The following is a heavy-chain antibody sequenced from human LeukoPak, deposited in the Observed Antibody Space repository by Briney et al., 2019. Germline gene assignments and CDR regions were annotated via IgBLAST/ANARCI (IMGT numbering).Heavy chain of an antibody. CDR3: ARDSDGLFDI. V-gene: IGHV3-30*02. Sequence: GGSLRLSCAASGFTFSSYGMHWVRQAPGKGLEWVAFIRDDGHNEYYADSVKGRFTISRDNAKNSLYLQMNSLRAEDTAVYYCARDSDGLFDIWGQGTMVTVSS. CDR1: GFTFSSYG. J-gene: IGHJ3*02. CDR2: IRDDGHNE.